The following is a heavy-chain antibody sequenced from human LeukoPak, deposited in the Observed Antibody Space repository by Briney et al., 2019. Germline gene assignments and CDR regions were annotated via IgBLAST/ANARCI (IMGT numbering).Heavy chain of an antibody. D-gene: IGHD6-13*01. V-gene: IGHV4-59*01. Sequence: SETLSLTCTVSGGSISSYYWSWIRQPPGKGLEWIGYIYYTGSPNYNPSLKSRATISVDTSKNQFSLKLNSVTAADTAVYYCARRRIAASGTDFDYWGQGTLVTVSS. CDR3: ARRRIAASGTDFDY. CDR1: GGSISSYY. CDR2: IYYTGSP. J-gene: IGHJ4*02.